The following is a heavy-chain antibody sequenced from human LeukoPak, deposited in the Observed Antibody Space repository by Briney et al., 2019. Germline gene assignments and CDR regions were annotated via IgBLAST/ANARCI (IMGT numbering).Heavy chain of an antibody. CDR1: GYTFTGYY. J-gene: IGHJ4*02. V-gene: IGHV1-2*02. CDR2: INPNTGGT. CDR3: TRDPSMVRGSFSIDF. Sequence: ASVKVSCKASGYTFTGYYMHWVRQAPGQGLEWMGWINPNTGGTNYAQRFQGRDTMTRDTSISTAYLDLSRLTSDDTAVYYCTRDPSMVRGSFSIDFWGQGTLVTVSS. D-gene: IGHD3-10*01.